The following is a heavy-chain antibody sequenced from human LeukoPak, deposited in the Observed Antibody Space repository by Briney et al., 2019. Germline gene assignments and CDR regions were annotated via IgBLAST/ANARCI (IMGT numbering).Heavy chain of an antibody. Sequence: PGGSLRLSCAASGFTFDDYAMHWVRQAPGKGLEWVSGISWNSGSIGYADSVKGRFTISRDNAKNSLYLQMNSLRAEDTALYCCAKDVAADGMDVWGQGTTVTVSS. J-gene: IGHJ6*02. D-gene: IGHD2-15*01. CDR3: AKDVAADGMDV. CDR2: ISWNSGSI. V-gene: IGHV3-9*01. CDR1: GFTFDDYA.